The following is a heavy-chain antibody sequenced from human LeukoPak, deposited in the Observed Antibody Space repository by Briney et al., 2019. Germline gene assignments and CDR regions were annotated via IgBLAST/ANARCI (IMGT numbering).Heavy chain of an antibody. J-gene: IGHJ1*01. V-gene: IGHV4-59*12. Sequence: SETLSLTCTVSGGSISSYYWSWIRQPPGKGLEWIGYIYYSGSTNHNPSLKSRVTISVDTSKNQFSLKLSSVTAADTAVYYCASRAGYSSSWYRTEYFQHWGQGTLVTVSS. CDR1: GGSISSYY. CDR2: IYYSGST. D-gene: IGHD6-13*01. CDR3: ASRAGYSSSWYRTEYFQH.